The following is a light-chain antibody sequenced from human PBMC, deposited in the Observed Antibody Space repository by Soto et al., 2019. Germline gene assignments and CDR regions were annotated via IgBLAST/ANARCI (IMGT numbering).Light chain of an antibody. J-gene: IGKJ1*01. Sequence: EIVLTQSPATLSLSPGERTTLSCRASQSVSSYLAWYQQKPGQAPRLLIYDASNRATGIPARFSGSGSGTDFTLTISSLEPEAFAVYYCQQRSNWPGGTFGQGTKVEIK. CDR1: QSVSSY. V-gene: IGKV3-11*01. CDR2: DAS. CDR3: QQRSNWPGGT.